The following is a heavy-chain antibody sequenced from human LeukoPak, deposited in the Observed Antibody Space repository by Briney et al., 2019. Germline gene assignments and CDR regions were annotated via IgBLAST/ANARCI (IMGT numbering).Heavy chain of an antibody. Sequence: GGSLRLSCAASGFTVSSNYMSWVRRAPGKGLEWVSVIYSGGSTYYADSVKGRFTISRDNSKNTLYLQMNSLRAEDTAVYYCASNYGGNSISRTFDYWGQGTLVTVSS. CDR3: ASNYGGNSISRTFDY. J-gene: IGHJ4*02. CDR1: GFTVSSNY. D-gene: IGHD4-23*01. V-gene: IGHV3-66*01. CDR2: IYSGGST.